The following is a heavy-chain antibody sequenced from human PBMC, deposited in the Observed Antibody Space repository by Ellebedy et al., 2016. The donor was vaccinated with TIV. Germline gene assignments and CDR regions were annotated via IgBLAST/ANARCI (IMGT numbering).Heavy chain of an antibody. CDR3: AKLGARYSSSWSTRLFDY. Sequence: GESLKISXAASGFTFSSYGMHWVRQAPGKGLEWVAVISYDGSNKYYADSVKGRFTISRDNSKNTLYLQMNSLRAEDTAVYYCAKLGARYSSSWSTRLFDYWGQGTLVTVSS. D-gene: IGHD6-13*01. CDR1: GFTFSSYG. V-gene: IGHV3-30*18. J-gene: IGHJ4*02. CDR2: ISYDGSNK.